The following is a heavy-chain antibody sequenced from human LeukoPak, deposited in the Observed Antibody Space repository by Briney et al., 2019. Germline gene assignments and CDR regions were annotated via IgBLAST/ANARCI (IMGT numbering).Heavy chain of an antibody. V-gene: IGHV3-30-3*01. CDR1: GFTFSSYA. CDR2: ISYDGSNK. CDR3: ARGPFDP. Sequence: GRSLRLSCAASGFTFSSYAMHWVRQAPGKGPEWVAVISYDGSNKYYADSVKGRFTISRDNSKNTLYLQMNSLRAEDTAVYYCARGPFDPWGQGTLVTVSS. J-gene: IGHJ5*02.